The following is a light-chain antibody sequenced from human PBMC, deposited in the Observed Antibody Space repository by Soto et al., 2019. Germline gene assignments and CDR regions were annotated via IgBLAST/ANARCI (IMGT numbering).Light chain of an antibody. CDR2: LGS. CDR3: MQALQPPLFT. CDR1: QSLLHSNGYNY. Sequence: DIVMTQSPLSLPVTPGEPASISCRSSQSLLHSNGYNYLDWYVQKPGQSPQLLIYLGSNRASGVPDRCSGSGSGTDFTLKISRVQAEDVGVYYSMQALQPPLFTFGPGTKVYIK. V-gene: IGKV2-28*01. J-gene: IGKJ3*01.